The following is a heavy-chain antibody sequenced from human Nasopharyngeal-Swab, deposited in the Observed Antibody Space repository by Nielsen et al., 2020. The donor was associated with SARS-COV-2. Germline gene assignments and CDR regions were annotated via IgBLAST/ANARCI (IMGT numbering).Heavy chain of an antibody. J-gene: IGHJ6*02. CDR2: INHSGST. D-gene: IGHD2-2*01. V-gene: IGHV4-34*01. Sequence: ETLSLTCAVHGGSFSGYYWSWIRQPPGKGLEWMGEINHSGSTNYNPSLKSRVTISVDTSKNQFSLKLSSVTAADTAVYYCASHPGYCSSTSCYAPSYGMDVWGQGTTVTVSS. CDR1: GGSFSGYY. CDR3: ASHPGYCSSTSCYAPSYGMDV.